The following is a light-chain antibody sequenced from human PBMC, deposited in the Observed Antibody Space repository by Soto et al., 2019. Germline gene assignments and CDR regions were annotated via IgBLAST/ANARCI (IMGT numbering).Light chain of an antibody. CDR1: QSVRSDY. CDR2: GAS. V-gene: IGKV3-20*01. Sequence: EIVLTQSPGTLCLSPGERATLSCRASQSVRSDYLAWYQQRPGQPPRLLIYGASSRATGIPDRFSGSGSGTDFTLTISGLAPEDFAVYYCQQYGSSPWTFGQGTKVEIK. CDR3: QQYGSSPWT. J-gene: IGKJ1*01.